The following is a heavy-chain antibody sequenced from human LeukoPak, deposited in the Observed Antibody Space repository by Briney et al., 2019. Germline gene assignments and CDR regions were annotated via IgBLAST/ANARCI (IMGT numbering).Heavy chain of an antibody. D-gene: IGHD1-26*01. Sequence: GRSLRLSCAASGFTFSSYAMHWVRQAPGKGLEWVAVISYDGSNKYYADSVKGRFTISRDNSKNTLYLQMNSLRAEDTAVYYCARDHESGSYRPPWGVIDYWGQGTLVTVSS. V-gene: IGHV3-30*01. CDR1: GFTFSSYA. J-gene: IGHJ4*02. CDR3: ARDHESGSYRPPWGVIDY. CDR2: ISYDGSNK.